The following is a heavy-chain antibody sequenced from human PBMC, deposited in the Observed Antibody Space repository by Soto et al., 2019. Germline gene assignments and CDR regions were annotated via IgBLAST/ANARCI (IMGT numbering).Heavy chain of an antibody. CDR1: GDSISSDD. J-gene: IGHJ3*02. V-gene: IGHV4-59*01. Sequence: SETLSLTCTVSGDSISSDDWSWIRRPPGKGLEWVGYIYYSGNTNYNPSLKSRVTISVDTSKNQFSLKLNSVTAADAAVYYCARDLPQWLDHDAFDIWGQGTMVTVSS. CDR3: ARDLPQWLDHDAFDI. CDR2: IYYSGNT. D-gene: IGHD6-19*01.